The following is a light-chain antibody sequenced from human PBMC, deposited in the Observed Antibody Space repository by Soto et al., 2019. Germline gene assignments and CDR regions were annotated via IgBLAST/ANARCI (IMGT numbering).Light chain of an antibody. J-gene: IGKJ3*01. CDR1: QGLSKF. V-gene: IGKV1-9*01. CDR2: AAS. CDR3: QHLKRDSFT. Sequence: DIQLTQSPAFLSASVGDRVTITCRASQGLSKFLACYQQKPGTAPKLLIYAASTLQSGVPSRFSGSGSGAEFTHTISSLQPEDFATYYCQHLKRDSFTFGPGTKVDIK.